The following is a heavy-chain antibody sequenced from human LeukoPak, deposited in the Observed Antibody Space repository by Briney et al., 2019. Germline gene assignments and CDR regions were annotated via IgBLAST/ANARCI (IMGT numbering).Heavy chain of an antibody. CDR3: AGWDYQHEPHFDY. Sequence: GGSLRLSCAASGFTFGYAWMSWVRQAPGKGLEWVGRIKSKTDGGTTDYAAPVKGRFTISRDNAKNTLYLQLNSLRAEDTAVYYCAGWDYQHEPHFDYWGQGTLVTVSS. D-gene: IGHD1-7*01. CDR1: GFTFGYAW. CDR2: IKSKTDGGTT. J-gene: IGHJ4*02. V-gene: IGHV3-15*05.